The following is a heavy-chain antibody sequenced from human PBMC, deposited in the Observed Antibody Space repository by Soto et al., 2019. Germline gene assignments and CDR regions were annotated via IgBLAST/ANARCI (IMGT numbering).Heavy chain of an antibody. J-gene: IGHJ4*02. CDR3: ARGGGYDYVWGSYRYSY. CDR1: GGSISSGDYY. V-gene: IGHV4-30-4*01. Sequence: QVQLQESGPGLVKPSQTLSLTCTVSGGSISSGDYYWSWIRQPPGKGLEWIGYIYYSGSTYYNPSLKCRVTISVDTSKNQFSLKLSSVTAADTAVYYCARGGGYDYVWGSYRYSYWGQGTLVTVSS. CDR2: IYYSGST. D-gene: IGHD3-16*02.